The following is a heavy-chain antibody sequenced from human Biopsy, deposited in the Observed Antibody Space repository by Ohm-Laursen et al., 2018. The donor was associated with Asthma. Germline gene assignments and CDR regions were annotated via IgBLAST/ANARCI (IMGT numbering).Heavy chain of an antibody. CDR2: ISPDGRSA. J-gene: IGHJ3*01. D-gene: IGHD3-22*01. CDR1: GFTFRSYA. V-gene: IGHV3-23*01. Sequence: SLRLSCTASGFTFRSYAMHWARQAPGKGLEWVSTISPDGRSAHGPDSFRGRFTISRDNSRDTLYLQMRSLRADDTAVYYCVKDTVEDRGGYYTFDVWGQGTKVTVSS. CDR3: VKDTVEDRGGYYTFDV.